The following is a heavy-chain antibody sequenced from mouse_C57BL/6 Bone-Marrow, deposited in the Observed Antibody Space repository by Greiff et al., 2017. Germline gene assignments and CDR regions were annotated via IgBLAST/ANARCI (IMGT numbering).Heavy chain of an antibody. Sequence: QVQLKESGPELVKPGASVKISCKASGYTFTDYYINWVKQRHGQGLEWIGWIFPGSGSTYYNEKFKGKATLTVDKSSSTAYMLLSSLTAEDSAVYFCARQEGYGIQFAYWGQGTLVTVSA. J-gene: IGHJ3*01. CDR2: IFPGSGST. CDR1: GYTFTDYY. D-gene: IGHD2-1*01. CDR3: ARQEGYGIQFAY. V-gene: IGHV1-75*01.